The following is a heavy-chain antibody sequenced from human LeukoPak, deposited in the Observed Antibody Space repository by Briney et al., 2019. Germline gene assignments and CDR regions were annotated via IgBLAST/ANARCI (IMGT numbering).Heavy chain of an antibody. CDR3: ARDVGSYSGTPYNFFDP. D-gene: IGHD1-26*01. CDR1: GFTFSSYS. V-gene: IGHV3-21*01. J-gene: IGHJ5*02. Sequence: GGSLRLSCAASGFTFSSYSMNWVRQAPGKGLEWVSSISSSSSYIYYADSVRGRFTISRDNAKNSLYLQMNSLRAEDTAVYYCARDVGSYSGTPYNFFDPWGQGTLVTVSS. CDR2: ISSSSSYI.